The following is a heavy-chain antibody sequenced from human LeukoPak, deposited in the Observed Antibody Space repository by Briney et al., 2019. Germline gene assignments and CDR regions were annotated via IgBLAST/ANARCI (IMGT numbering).Heavy chain of an antibody. V-gene: IGHV1-24*01. CDR1: GYTLTELS. J-gene: IGHJ4*02. CDR2: FDPEDGET. CDR3: VTGRTRGAPYYFDY. Sequence: GASVKVSCKVSGYTLTELSMHWVRQAPGTGLEWMGGFDPEDGETIYAQKFKGRVTMTEDTSIDTAYMELSSLRSEDTALYYCVTGRTRGAPYYFDYWGQGTLVSVSS. D-gene: IGHD3/OR15-3a*01.